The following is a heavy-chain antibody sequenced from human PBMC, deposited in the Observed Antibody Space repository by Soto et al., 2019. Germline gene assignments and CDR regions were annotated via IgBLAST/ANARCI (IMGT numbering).Heavy chain of an antibody. CDR1: GFTFSSYE. D-gene: IGHD3-22*01. CDR3: ARGYYYDSSGYGFDAFDI. CDR2: ISSSGSTI. Sequence: EVQLVESGGGLVQPGGSLRLSCAASGFTFSSYEMNWVRQAPGKGLEWVSYISSSGSTIYYADSVKGRFTISRDNAKNSLYLQMNSLRAEDTAVYYCARGYYYDSSGYGFDAFDIWGQGTMVTVSS. J-gene: IGHJ3*02. V-gene: IGHV3-48*03.